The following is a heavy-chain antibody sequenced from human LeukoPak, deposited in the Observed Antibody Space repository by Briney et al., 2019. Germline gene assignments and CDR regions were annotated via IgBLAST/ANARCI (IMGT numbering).Heavy chain of an antibody. Sequence: GGSLRLSCAASGFTFSSYAMSWVRQAPGKGLEWVSAISGSGGSTYYADSVEGRFTISRDNSKNTLYLQMNSLRAEDTAVYYCAKVDPEYSSSWYDDYWGQGTLVTVSS. D-gene: IGHD6-13*01. V-gene: IGHV3-23*01. CDR3: AKVDPEYSSSWYDDY. J-gene: IGHJ4*02. CDR2: ISGSGGST. CDR1: GFTFSSYA.